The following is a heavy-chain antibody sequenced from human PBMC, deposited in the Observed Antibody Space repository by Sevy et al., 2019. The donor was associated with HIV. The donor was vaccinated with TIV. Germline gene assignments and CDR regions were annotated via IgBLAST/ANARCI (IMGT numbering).Heavy chain of an antibody. CDR2: MSNTGSTI. J-gene: IGHJ4*02. CDR3: ASQRGGYERLYYIDY. V-gene: IGHV3-48*01. Sequence: GGSLRLSCAASGFSFSIYSMNWVRQAPGRGLEWLSYMSNTGSTIHYADSVKGRFTISRDNARNSLYLQMNSLRAEDTAVYYCASQRGGYERLYYIDYWGQGTLVTVSS. D-gene: IGHD5-12*01. CDR1: GFSFSIYS.